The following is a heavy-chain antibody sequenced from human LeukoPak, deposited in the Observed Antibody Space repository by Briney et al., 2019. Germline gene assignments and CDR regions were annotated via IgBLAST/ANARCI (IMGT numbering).Heavy chain of an antibody. CDR1: GGSISSGSYY. CDR2: INHSGST. V-gene: IGHV4-39*07. D-gene: IGHD5/OR15-5a*01. CDR3: ARDRVSYYYMDV. J-gene: IGHJ6*03. Sequence: PSETLSLTCTVSGGSISSGSYYWSWIRQPPGKGLEWIGEINHSGSTNYNPSLKSRVTISVDTSKNQFSLKLSSVTAADTAVYYCARDRVSYYYMDVWGKGTTVTVSS.